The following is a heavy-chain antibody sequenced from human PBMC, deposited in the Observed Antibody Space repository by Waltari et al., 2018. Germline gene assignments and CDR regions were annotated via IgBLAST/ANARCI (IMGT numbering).Heavy chain of an antibody. J-gene: IGHJ3*02. CDR3: ARDKTNVRGIAAAGPQREGAFDI. D-gene: IGHD6-13*01. V-gene: IGHV1-8*01. Sequence: QVQLVQSGAEVKKPGASVKVSCKASGYTFTSYDINWVRPATGQGLEWMGWMNPNSGNTGYAQKFQGRVTMTRNTSISTAYMELSSLRSEDTAVYYCARDKTNVRGIAAAGPQREGAFDIWGQGTMVTVSS. CDR2: MNPNSGNT. CDR1: GYTFTSYD.